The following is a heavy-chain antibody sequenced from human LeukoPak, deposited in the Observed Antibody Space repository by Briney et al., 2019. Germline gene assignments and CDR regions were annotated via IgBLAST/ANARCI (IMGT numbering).Heavy chain of an antibody. CDR1: GGSIRSYY. CDR2: VYSSGST. CDR3: ARDQSSGYNWFAP. J-gene: IGHJ5*02. V-gene: IGHV4-4*07. D-gene: IGHD6-19*01. Sequence: PSETLSLTCTVSGGSIRSYYWSWIRQPAGKGLEWIGRVYSSGSTDYNPSLKSRVTMSVDTSKNQFSLKVTSVTAADTAVYYCARDQSSGYNWFAPWGQGTPVTVSS.